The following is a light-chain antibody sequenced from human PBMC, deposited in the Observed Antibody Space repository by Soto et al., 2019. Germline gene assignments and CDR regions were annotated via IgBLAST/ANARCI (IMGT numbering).Light chain of an antibody. CDR1: QSVRSNY. Sequence: EIVLTQSPGTLSLSPGERATLSCRASQSVRSNYLAWYQQKPGQAPRRLIYNSSTRATGIPDRFSGSGSGTDFTLTISRLETEDFALYYCQQYRDLPQTFGQGTQVEIK. J-gene: IGKJ1*01. CDR2: NSS. V-gene: IGKV3-20*01. CDR3: QQYRDLPQT.